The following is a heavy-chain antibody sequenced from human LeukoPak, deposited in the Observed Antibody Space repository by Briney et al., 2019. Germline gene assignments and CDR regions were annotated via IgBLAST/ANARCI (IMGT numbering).Heavy chain of an antibody. CDR1: GFTFGDYA. V-gene: IGHV3-49*03. CDR3: AKSPTAVGSLLHS. D-gene: IGHD1-26*01. Sequence: GGSLRLSCTASGFTFGDYAMSWFRQAPGKGLEWVGFIRSKAYGGTTEYAASVKGRFTISRDDSKSIAYLQMNSLRTEDTALYYCAKSPTAVGSLLHSWGQGTLVTVSS. CDR2: IRSKAYGGTT. J-gene: IGHJ4*02.